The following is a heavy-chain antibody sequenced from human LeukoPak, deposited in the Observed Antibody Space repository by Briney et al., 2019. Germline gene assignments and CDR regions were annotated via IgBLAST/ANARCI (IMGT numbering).Heavy chain of an antibody. CDR2: IWSDGGKT. J-gene: IGHJ4*02. V-gene: IGHV3-33*01. D-gene: IGHD1-1*01. Sequence: GGSLRLSCAASGFTFSNYGVHWGRQAPGKGREWGAVIWSDGGKTVYADSVKGRFTISRDNSKDTLFLQMSSLRAEDTALYFCARDDALDDNAFDYWGQGTLVIVSS. CDR3: ARDDALDDNAFDY. CDR1: GFTFSNYG.